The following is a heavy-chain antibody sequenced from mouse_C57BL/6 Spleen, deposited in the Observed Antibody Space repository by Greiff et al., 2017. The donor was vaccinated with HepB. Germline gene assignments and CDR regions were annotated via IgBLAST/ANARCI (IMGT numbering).Heavy chain of an antibody. D-gene: IGHD1-1*01. CDR2: ISSGGSYT. CDR1: GFTFSSYG. V-gene: IGHV5-6*01. Sequence: EVKLVESGGDLVKPGGSLKLSCAASGFTFSSYGMSWVRQTPDKRLEWVATISSGGSYTYYPDSVKGRFTISRDNAKNTLYLQMSSLKSEDTAMYYCARHMILRSRDYAMDYWGQGTSVTVSS. J-gene: IGHJ4*01. CDR3: ARHMILRSRDYAMDY.